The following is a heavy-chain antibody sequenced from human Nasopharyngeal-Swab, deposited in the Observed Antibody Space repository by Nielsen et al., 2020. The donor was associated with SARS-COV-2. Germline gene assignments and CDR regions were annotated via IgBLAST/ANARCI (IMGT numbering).Heavy chain of an antibody. CDR3: AKDMGIADDSFDY. D-gene: IGHD6-13*01. V-gene: IGHV3-30*18. CDR1: GFTFSSYG. CDR2: ISYDGSNK. Sequence: GESLKISCAASGFTFSSYGMHWVRQAPGKGLEWAAVISYDGSNKYYADSVKGRFTISRDNSKNALYLQMNSLRAEDTAVYYCAKDMGIADDSFDYWGQGTLVTVSS. J-gene: IGHJ4*02.